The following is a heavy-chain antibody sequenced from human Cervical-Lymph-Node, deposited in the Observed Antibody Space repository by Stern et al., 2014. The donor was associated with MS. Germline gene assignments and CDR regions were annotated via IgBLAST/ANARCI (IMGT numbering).Heavy chain of an antibody. CDR1: GDSISNRNW. V-gene: IGHV4-4*02. J-gene: IGHJ4*02. CDR3: ARRGGQQLVHFDY. Sequence: QVQLGQSGPGLVKPSGTLSLTCAVSGDSISNRNWWSWVRQPPGNGLEWIGEIYFSGSTNYNPSLESRVTMSVDRSNNQFSLKINSVTAADTAVYYCARRGGQQLVHFDYWGQGTLVTVSS. D-gene: IGHD6-13*01. CDR2: IYFSGST.